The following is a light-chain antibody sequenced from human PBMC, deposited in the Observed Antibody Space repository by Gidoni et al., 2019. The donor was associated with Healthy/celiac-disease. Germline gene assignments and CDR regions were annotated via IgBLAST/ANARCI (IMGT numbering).Light chain of an antibody. J-gene: IGLJ2*01. Sequence: QSALTHPASVSGSPGQSITISCTGTSSDVGGYNYVSWYQQHPGKAPKLMIYEVSNRPSGVSNRFYSLTISGLQAEDEADYYCSSYTSSSTVVFGGGTKLTVL. CDR2: EVS. CDR3: SSYTSSSTVV. V-gene: IGLV2-14*01. CDR1: SSDVGGYNY.